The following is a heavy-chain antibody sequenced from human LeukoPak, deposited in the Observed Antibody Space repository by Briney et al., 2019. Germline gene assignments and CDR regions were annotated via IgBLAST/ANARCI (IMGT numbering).Heavy chain of an antibody. Sequence: PSETLSLTCTVSGGSISSSSYYWGWIRQPPGKGLEWIGSIYYSGSTYYNPSLKSRVTISVDTSKNQFSLKLSSVTAADTAVYYCARLSGTAAYYYDSSGYYFDYWGQGTLVTVSS. CDR2: IYYSGST. CDR3: ARLSGTAAYYYDSSGYYFDY. CDR1: GGSISSSSYY. V-gene: IGHV4-39*01. D-gene: IGHD3-22*01. J-gene: IGHJ4*02.